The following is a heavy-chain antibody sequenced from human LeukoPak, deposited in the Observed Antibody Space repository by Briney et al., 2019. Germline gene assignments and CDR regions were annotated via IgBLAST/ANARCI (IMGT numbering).Heavy chain of an antibody. D-gene: IGHD1-26*01. Sequence: AASVKVSCKASGGTFSSYAISWVRQAPGQGLEWMGIINPSGGSTTYAQKFQGRVTMTRDTSTSTVYMELSSLKSEDTAVYYCGRRAYSGNYPLGYWGQGTLVTVSS. CDR1: GGTFSSYA. J-gene: IGHJ4*02. V-gene: IGHV1-46*01. CDR2: INPSGGST. CDR3: GRRAYSGNYPLGY.